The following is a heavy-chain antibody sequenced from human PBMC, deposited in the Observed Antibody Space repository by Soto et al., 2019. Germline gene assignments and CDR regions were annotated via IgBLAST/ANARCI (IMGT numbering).Heavy chain of an antibody. Sequence: QLQLQESGSGLVKPSQTLSLTCAVSGGSIRSGGYSWSWIRPPPGQGLELIGYIYHRGSTSYNPSIKSLVTISVDRSKNQFSMKLRSVTAADTAVYYCARVQVVADQHWGQGTLVTVSS. CDR3: ARVQVVADQH. CDR1: GGSIRSGGYS. V-gene: IGHV4-30-2*01. D-gene: IGHD2-15*01. J-gene: IGHJ4*02. CDR2: IYHRGST.